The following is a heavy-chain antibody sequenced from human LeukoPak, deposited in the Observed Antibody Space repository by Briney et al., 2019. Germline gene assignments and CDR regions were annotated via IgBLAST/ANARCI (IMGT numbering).Heavy chain of an antibody. Sequence: GGSLRLSCAVSGVTVSTNYMGWVRQAPGKGLEWVANIKQDGSEKHYVDSVKGRFTISRDNAKNSLYLQMNSLRAEDTAVYYCAREGQDLDHWGQGTLVSVST. J-gene: IGHJ4*02. CDR1: GVTVSTNY. D-gene: IGHD2-15*01. CDR3: AREGQDLDH. V-gene: IGHV3-7*01. CDR2: IKQDGSEK.